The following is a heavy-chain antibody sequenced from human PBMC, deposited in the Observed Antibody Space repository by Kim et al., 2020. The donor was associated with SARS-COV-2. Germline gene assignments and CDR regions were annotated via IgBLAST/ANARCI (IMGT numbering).Heavy chain of an antibody. D-gene: IGHD6-19*01. J-gene: IGHJ4*02. CDR3: ARGGGIAVAGTPVEYSYFDY. Sequence: RVTISVDTSKNQFSLKLSAVTAADTAVYYCARGGGIAVAGTPVEYSYFDYWGQGTLVTVSS. V-gene: IGHV4-34*01.